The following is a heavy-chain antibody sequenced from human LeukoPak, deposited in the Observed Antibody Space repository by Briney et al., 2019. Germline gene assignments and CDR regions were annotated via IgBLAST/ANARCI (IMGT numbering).Heavy chain of an antibody. J-gene: IGHJ4*02. V-gene: IGHV3-48*04. CDR3: ARGHAFSSSGD. CDR1: GFNFSSYS. CDR2: ISSTSSTI. D-gene: IGHD6-6*01. Sequence: PGGSLRLSCAVSGFNFSSYSMNWVRQAPGKGREGVSYISSTSSTIYYADSVKGRFTISRDNAKNLLYLQMNSLRVEDTAVYYCARGHAFSSSGDWGQGTLVTVSS.